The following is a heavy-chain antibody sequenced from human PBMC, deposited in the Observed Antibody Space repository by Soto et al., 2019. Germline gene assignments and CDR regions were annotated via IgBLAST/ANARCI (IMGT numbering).Heavy chain of an antibody. D-gene: IGHD3-22*01. V-gene: IGHV4-30-2*01. J-gene: IGHJ4*02. CDR1: GGSISSGGYS. CDR3: ARAEYYDSSGYYFDY. CDR2: IYHSGST. Sequence: SETLSLTCAVSGGSISSGGYSWSWIRQPPGKGLEWIGYIYHSGSTYYNPSLKSRVTISVDRSKNQFSLKLSSVTAADTAVYYCARAEYYDSSGYYFDYWGQGTRVTVSS.